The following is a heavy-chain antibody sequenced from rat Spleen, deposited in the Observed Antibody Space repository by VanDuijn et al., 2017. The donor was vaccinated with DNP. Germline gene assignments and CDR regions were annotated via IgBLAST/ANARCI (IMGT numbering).Heavy chain of an antibody. CDR3: TRDLNHGYNYAFDY. CDR2: ISPSGGST. V-gene: IGHV5-27*01. J-gene: IGHJ2*01. CDR1: GFNLSNYD. Sequence: EVQLVESGGGSVQPGRSLKVSCAVSGFNLSNYDMAWVRQAPTKGLEWVASISPSGGSTYYRDSVKGRFTISRDNAKSTLYLQMNNLRSEDTATYYCTRDLNHGYNYAFDYWGQGVMVTVSS. D-gene: IGHD1-4*01.